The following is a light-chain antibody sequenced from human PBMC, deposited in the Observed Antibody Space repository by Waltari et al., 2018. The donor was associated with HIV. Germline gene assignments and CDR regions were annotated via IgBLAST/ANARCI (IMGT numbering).Light chain of an antibody. CDR3: QQYYSTPPT. J-gene: IGKJ1*01. Sequence: DIAMPPSSLSLALSLAERATTTCKSTYSIFYSSRNANYLAWYQQKPGQSPKLLIYWAPSRASGVPDRFSGSGSRTDFTLSISSLQSEDVAVYFCQQYYSTPPTFGQGTRVEIK. V-gene: IGKV4-1*01. CDR1: YSIFYSSRNANY. CDR2: WAP.